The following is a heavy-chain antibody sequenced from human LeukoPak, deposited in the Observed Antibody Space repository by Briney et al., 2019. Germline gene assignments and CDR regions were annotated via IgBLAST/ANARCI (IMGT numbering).Heavy chain of an antibody. J-gene: IGHJ5*02. V-gene: IGHV4-59*01. Sequence: SGTLSLTCTVSGGSMNNYYWSWIRQAPGKGLEWIGYISDSGSTNYNPSLRSRVTISVDTSKNQFSLKLSSVTAADTALYYCARYDYGDCWFDPWGQGTLVTVSS. CDR1: GGSMNNYY. CDR3: ARYDYGDCWFDP. D-gene: IGHD4-17*01. CDR2: ISDSGST.